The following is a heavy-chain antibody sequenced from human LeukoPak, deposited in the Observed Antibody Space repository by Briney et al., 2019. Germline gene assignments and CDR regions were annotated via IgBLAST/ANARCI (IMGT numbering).Heavy chain of an antibody. CDR3: AREITPMGAGFDAFDI. CDR1: GFTFGSYD. V-gene: IGHV3-13*01. CDR2: IGIAGDT. Sequence: GGSLRLSCVASGFTFGSYDMNWVRQAPGKGLEWVSGIGIAGDTYYPGSVKGRITVSRENAKSSLYLQMNSLRAEDTAVYYCAREITPMGAGFDAFDIWGRGTMVTVSS. J-gene: IGHJ3*02. D-gene: IGHD3-16*01.